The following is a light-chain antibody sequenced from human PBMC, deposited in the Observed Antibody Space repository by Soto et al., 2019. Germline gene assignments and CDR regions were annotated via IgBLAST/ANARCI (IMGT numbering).Light chain of an antibody. CDR3: QQLTTYPRT. CDR1: QGISRY. J-gene: IGKJ2*01. V-gene: IGKV1-9*01. CDR2: AAS. Sequence: DIQLTQSPSFLSASVGDRVTITCRASQGISRYLAWYQQKPGKAPKLLIYAASTLQGGVPPRFSGYGSGTEFTLTISSLQPEDFATYYCQQLTTYPRTFGQGTKLEI.